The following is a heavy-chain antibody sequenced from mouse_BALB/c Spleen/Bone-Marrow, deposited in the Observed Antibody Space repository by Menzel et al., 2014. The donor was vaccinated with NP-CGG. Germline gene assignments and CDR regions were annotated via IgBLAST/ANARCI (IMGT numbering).Heavy chain of an antibody. V-gene: IGHV1-31*01. J-gene: IGHJ1*01. CDR1: GYSFTGYY. CDR2: IYPYNGVS. CDR3: ESRGEYFDV. Sequence: EVQLQQSGPELVKPGASVKISCKASGYSFTGYYMHWVKLSHGNSLDWIGYIYPYNGVSSYNQKFKGKATLTVDKSSSTAYMELRSLTSDDSAVYYCESRGEYFDVWGAGTTVTVSS.